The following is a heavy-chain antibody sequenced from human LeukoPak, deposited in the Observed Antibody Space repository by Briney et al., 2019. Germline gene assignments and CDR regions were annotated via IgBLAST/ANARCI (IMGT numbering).Heavy chain of an antibody. Sequence: PGGSLRLSCAASGFIFSNYAMHWVRQAPGKGLEYVSAISSHGESTYYANSVRGRFTISRDNSKNTLYLHLGSLRPEDMAVYYCARASGPLHYWGQRAVVTLSS. D-gene: IGHD6-25*01. V-gene: IGHV3-64*01. CDR1: GFIFSNYA. J-gene: IGHJ4*02. CDR3: ARASGPLHY. CDR2: ISSHGEST.